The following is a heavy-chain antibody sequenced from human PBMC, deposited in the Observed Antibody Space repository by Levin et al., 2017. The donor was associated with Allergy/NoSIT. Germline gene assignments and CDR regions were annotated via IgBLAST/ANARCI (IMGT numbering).Heavy chain of an antibody. CDR3: ARKYCSVTSCPNGFDY. CDR1: GFSLSTRGMS. D-gene: IGHD2-2*01. CDR2: IDWDDDT. J-gene: IGHJ4*02. V-gene: IGHV2-70*01. Sequence: SGPTLVKPTQTLTLTCTFSGFSLSTRGMSVSWIRQPPGKALEWLALIDWDDDTFSSTSLKTRLTISKDTSNNQVVLTMTNMDPVDTATYYCARKYCSVTSCPNGFDYWGQGTLVTVSS.